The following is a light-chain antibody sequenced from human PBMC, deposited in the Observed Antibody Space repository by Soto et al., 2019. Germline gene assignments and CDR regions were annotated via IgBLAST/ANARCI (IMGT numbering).Light chain of an antibody. Sequence: QAVVTQPPSVSGAPGQRVTISCTGSSSNIGAGYDVHWYQQLPGTAPKLLIYGNSNRPSGVPDRFSGSKSGTSASLAITGLQDEDEADYYCQSYDSSLRGMVFGGGTKLTFL. V-gene: IGLV1-40*01. CDR3: QSYDSSLRGMV. CDR1: SSNIGAGYD. CDR2: GNS. J-gene: IGLJ2*01.